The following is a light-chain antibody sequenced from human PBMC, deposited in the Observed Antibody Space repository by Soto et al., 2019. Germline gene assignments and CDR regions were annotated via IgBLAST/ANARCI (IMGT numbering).Light chain of an antibody. V-gene: IGKV3-20*01. Sequence: EIVLTQSPGTLSLSPGERATLSCRASQSVSSSYLAWYQQKPGQAPRLLIYDASSRATGIPDRFSGSGSGTQFPLTIRSLQPEDFAVYYCQQYGSSSYTFGQGTKLEIK. CDR2: DAS. CDR1: QSVSSSY. J-gene: IGKJ2*01. CDR3: QQYGSSSYT.